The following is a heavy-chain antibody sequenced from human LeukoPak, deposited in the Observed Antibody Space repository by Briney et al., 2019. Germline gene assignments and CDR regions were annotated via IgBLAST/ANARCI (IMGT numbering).Heavy chain of an antibody. CDR1: GYSFTSYW. CDR2: IYPGDSDT. CDR3: ARWTGFRQTEL. J-gene: IGHJ4*02. D-gene: IGHD1-14*01. Sequence: GESLKISCKASGYSFTSYWIGWVRQMPGKGLEWMGTIYPGDSDTRYSPPFQGQVTISADKSISTAYLQWSSLKASDTAMYYCARWTGFRQTELWGQGTLVTISS. V-gene: IGHV5-51*01.